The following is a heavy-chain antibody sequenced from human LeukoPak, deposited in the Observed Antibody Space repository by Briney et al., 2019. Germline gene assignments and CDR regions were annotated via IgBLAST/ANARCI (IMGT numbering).Heavy chain of an antibody. CDR2: IWYDGSNK. CDR1: GFTFSSYA. CDR3: ARDYSGSYIDP. J-gene: IGHJ5*02. Sequence: GGSLRLSCAASGFTFSSYAMHWVRQAPGKGLEWVAVIWYDGSNKFYADSVKGRFTVSRDDSKNTLYLQMNSLRAEDTAVYYCARDYSGSYIDPWGQGTLVTVSS. D-gene: IGHD1-26*01. V-gene: IGHV3-33*08.